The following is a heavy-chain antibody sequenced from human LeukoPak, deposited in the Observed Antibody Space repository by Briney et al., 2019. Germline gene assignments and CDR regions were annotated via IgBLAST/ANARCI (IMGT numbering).Heavy chain of an antibody. V-gene: IGHV3-30*03. CDR2: ISSDGRDK. D-gene: IGHD1-26*01. J-gene: IGHJ4*02. CDR3: ARDPPRRGVGATSPIGY. Sequence: GGSLRLSCAASGFTFSNYAMHWVRQAPGKGLEWVAVISSDGRDKHHSEAVKGRFTISRDNSKNTLYLQTNSLRAEDTAVYYCARDPPRRGVGATSPIGYWGQGTLVTVSS. CDR1: GFTFSNYA.